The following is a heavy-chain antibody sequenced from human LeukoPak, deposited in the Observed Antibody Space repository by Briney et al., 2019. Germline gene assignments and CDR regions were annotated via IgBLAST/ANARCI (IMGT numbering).Heavy chain of an antibody. CDR3: ARGAGFARNGAYYYYMDV. Sequence: ASVKVSCKASGYTFTGYYMHWVRQAPGQGLEWMGWMNPNSGNTGYAQKFQGRVTMTRNTSISTAYMELSSLRSEDTAVYYCARGAGFARNGAYYYYMDVWGKGTTVTVSS. J-gene: IGHJ6*03. CDR2: MNPNSGNT. D-gene: IGHD2-8*01. V-gene: IGHV1-8*02. CDR1: GYTFTGYY.